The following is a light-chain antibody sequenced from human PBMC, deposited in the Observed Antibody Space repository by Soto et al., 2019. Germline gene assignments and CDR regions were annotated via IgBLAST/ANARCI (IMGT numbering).Light chain of an antibody. J-gene: IGLJ2*01. CDR3: AAWDDTLKGLV. Sequence: QSVLTQPPSASGTPGQRVTISCSGSSSTIGSNYVYRYQQVPGTAPRLLMYRASQRPSGVPDRFSGSKSGTSASLAISGLRSEDDADYYCAAWDDTLKGLVFGGGTKLTVL. CDR2: RAS. CDR1: SSTIGSNY. V-gene: IGLV1-47*01.